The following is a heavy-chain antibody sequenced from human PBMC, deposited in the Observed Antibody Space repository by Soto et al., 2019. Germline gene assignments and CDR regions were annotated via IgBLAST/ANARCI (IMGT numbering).Heavy chain of an antibody. V-gene: IGHV4-31*03. D-gene: IGHD2-21*02. J-gene: IGHJ6*02. CDR3: ARGVRAFSYCGGDCYRYYYYYGMDV. CDR2: IYYSGST. Sequence: PSETLSLTCTVSGGSISGGGYYWSWLRQHPGKGLAWIGYIYYSGSTYYNPSLKSRVTISVDTSKNQFSLKLSSVTAADTAVDYCARGVRAFSYCGGDCYRYYYYYGMDVWGQGTTVT. CDR1: GGSISGGGYY.